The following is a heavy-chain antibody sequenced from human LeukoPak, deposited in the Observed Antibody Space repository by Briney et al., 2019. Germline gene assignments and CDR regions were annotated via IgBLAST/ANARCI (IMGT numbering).Heavy chain of an antibody. Sequence: GGSLRLSCAASGFTFYTYGMHWVRQAPGKGLEYVSGIGPDGGTTYYANSVKGRFTISRDNSKYMLYLQMGSLTADDMAVYYCARGAQLTDYWGQGTLVAVSS. V-gene: IGHV3-64*01. CDR3: ARGAQLTDY. D-gene: IGHD6-13*01. CDR2: IGPDGGTT. J-gene: IGHJ4*02. CDR1: GFTFYTYG.